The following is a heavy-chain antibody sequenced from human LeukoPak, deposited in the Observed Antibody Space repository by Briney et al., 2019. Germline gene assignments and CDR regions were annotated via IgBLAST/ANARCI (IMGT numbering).Heavy chain of an antibody. CDR1: GFTFSSYA. CDR2: ISVTGDIT. CDR3: AKSHITRYPLQYYFDL. J-gene: IGHJ4*02. V-gene: IGHV3-23*01. D-gene: IGHD2-21*01. Sequence: GGSLRLSCAASGFTFSSYAMSCLPQAPQKGLEWVSGISVTGDITYYADSVKGRFTIARDNSRTTLYLQLNSLRADDTAVYYCAKSHITRYPLQYYFDLWGQGAQVIVSS.